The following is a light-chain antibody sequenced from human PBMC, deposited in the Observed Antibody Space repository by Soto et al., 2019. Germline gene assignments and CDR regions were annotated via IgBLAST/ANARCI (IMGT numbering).Light chain of an antibody. CDR3: QSYASSLSGSWV. CDR2: GNS. CDR1: SSNIGAGYD. V-gene: IGLV1-40*01. Sequence: QSVLTQPPSVSGAPGQRVTISCTGSSSNIGAGYDVHWYQQLPGTAPKLLIYGNSNRPSGVPDRFSGSKSGTSASLALTGLQAEDEADYYCQSYASSLSGSWVFGGGTKVTVL. J-gene: IGLJ3*02.